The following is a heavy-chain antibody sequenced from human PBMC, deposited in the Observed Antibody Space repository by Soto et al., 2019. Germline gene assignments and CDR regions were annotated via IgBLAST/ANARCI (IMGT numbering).Heavy chain of an antibody. CDR1: GGSISSGGYS. CDR3: ARVPDR. D-gene: IGHD2-2*01. V-gene: IGHV4-30-2*01. Sequence: SETLSLTCAVSGGSISSGGYSWSWIWQPPGKGLEWIGYIYHSGSTYYNPSLKSRVTISVDRSKNQFSLKLSSVTAADTAVYYCARVPDRWGQGTLVTVSS. J-gene: IGHJ5*02. CDR2: IYHSGST.